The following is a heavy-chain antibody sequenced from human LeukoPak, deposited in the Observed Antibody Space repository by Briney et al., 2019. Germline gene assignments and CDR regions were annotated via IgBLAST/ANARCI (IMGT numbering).Heavy chain of an antibody. CDR2: MNPNSGNT. Sequence: ASVKVSCKASGYTFTSYDINWVRQATGQGLEWMGWMNPNSGNTGYAQKFQGRVTMTRNTSISTAYMELSSLRSEDTAVYYCARPSRVNYCKGGSCYLSLIYWGQGTLVTVSS. J-gene: IGHJ4*02. D-gene: IGHD2-15*01. CDR3: ARPSRVNYCKGGSCYLSLIY. CDR1: GYTFTSYD. V-gene: IGHV1-8*01.